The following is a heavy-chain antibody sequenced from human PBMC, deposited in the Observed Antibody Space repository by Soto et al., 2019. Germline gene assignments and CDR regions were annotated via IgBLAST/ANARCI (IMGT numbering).Heavy chain of an antibody. CDR3: AIEVWSRGGYYLDS. D-gene: IGHD3-16*01. Sequence: QVHVVQSGAEVKKPGSSVKVTCKAFGGTFNSFGINWVRQAPGQGLEWMGGIIPVFGTTKYAQKFRDRVTLVADGSTSTSYMELRRLTSDDTAVYYCAIEVWSRGGYYLDSWGQVTMVTVSS. J-gene: IGHJ4*02. CDR2: IIPVFGTT. V-gene: IGHV1-69*01. CDR1: GGTFNSFG.